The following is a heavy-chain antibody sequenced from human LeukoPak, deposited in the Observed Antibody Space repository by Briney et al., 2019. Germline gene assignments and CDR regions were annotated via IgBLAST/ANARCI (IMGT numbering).Heavy chain of an antibody. CDR2: IYSGGST. J-gene: IGHJ6*02. V-gene: IGHV3-66*01. CDR3: ASDRYYYGMDV. CDR1: GFTVSSNY. Sequence: PGGSLRLSCAASGFTVSSNYMSWVRQAPGKGLEWVSVIYSGGSTYYADSVKGRFTISRDNSKNTLYLQMNSLRAEDTAVYYCASDRYYYGMDVWGQGTTVTVSS.